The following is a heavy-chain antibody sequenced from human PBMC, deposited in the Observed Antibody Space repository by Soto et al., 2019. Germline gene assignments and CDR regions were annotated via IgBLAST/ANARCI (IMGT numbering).Heavy chain of an antibody. D-gene: IGHD3-22*01. CDR2: ISYDGSNK. Sequence: LRLSCAASGFTFSSYAMHWVRQAPGKGLEWVAVISYDGSNKYYADSVKGRFTISRDNSKNTLYLQMNSLRAEDTAVYYCARTYYYDSSGYYGDDAFDIWGQGTMVTVSS. V-gene: IGHV3-30-3*01. J-gene: IGHJ3*02. CDR1: GFTFSSYA. CDR3: ARTYYYDSSGYYGDDAFDI.